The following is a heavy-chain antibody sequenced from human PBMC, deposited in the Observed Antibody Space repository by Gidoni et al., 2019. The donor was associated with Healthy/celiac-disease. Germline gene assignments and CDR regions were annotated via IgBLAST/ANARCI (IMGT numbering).Heavy chain of an antibody. V-gene: IGHV3-33*08. J-gene: IGHJ3*02. CDR2: IGYDGSNK. Sequence: QVQLVESGGGVVQPGRSLRLSCSASGFPFSSYGRHWVRQAPGKGLEWVAVIGYDGSNKYYADSVKGRFTISRDNSKNTLYLQMTSLRAEDTAVYYCAREHGGFDAFDIWGQGTMVTVSS. CDR1: GFPFSSYG. D-gene: IGHD3-16*01. CDR3: AREHGGFDAFDI.